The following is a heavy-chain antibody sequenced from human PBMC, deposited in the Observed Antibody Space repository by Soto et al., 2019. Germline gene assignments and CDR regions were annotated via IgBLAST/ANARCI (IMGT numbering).Heavy chain of an antibody. D-gene: IGHD6-19*01. CDR3: ARQIAVADAFDI. CDR1: GGTFSSYT. CDR2: IIPILGIA. Sequence: QVQLVQSGAEVKKPGSSVKVSCKASGGTFSSYTISWVRQAPGQGLEWMGRIIPILGIANYAQKFQGRVTITADKSTSTAYMELSSLRAEDTAVYYCARQIAVADAFDIWGQGKMVTVSS. J-gene: IGHJ3*02. V-gene: IGHV1-69*02.